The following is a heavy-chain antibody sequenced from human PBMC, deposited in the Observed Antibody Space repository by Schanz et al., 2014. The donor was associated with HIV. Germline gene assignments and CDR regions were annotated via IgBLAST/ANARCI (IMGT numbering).Heavy chain of an antibody. V-gene: IGHV1-2*02. D-gene: IGHD2-2*01. J-gene: IGHJ3*02. CDR3: ARDRGSISWMGRAFDI. CDR1: GYTFSGHY. Sequence: QVLLVQSGAEVKKPGASVKVSCKASGYTFSGHYLHWVRQAPGQGLEWMGWINPNSGGTNYAQKFQGRVTISRDTSISTAYMEVSRLRSDDTAVYYCARDRGSISWMGRAFDIWGQGTMVTVSS. CDR2: INPNSGGT.